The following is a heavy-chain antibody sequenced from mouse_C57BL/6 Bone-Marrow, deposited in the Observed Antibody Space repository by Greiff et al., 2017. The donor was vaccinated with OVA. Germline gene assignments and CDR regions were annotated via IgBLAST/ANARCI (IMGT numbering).Heavy chain of an antibody. D-gene: IGHD2-1*01. CDR2: IYPGSGST. V-gene: IGHV1-55*01. J-gene: IGHJ1*03. Sequence: QVQLKQPGAELVKPGASVKMSCKASGYTFTSYWITWVKQRPGQGLEWIGDIYPGSGSTNYNEKFKSKATLTVDTSSSTAYMQLSSLTSEDSAVYYCARLIYGNYEGWYFDVWGTGTTVTVSS. CDR3: ARLIYGNYEGWYFDV. CDR1: GYTFTSYW.